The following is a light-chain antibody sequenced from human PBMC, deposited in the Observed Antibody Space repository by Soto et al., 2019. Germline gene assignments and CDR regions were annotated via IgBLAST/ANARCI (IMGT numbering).Light chain of an antibody. CDR3: KKCALAPCT. Sequence: ASQTISSWLAWYQQKPGKAPKLLIYKASTLQSGVPSRFSGSGSGTDFTLTISSLQPEDAATYYFKKCALAPCTFRGGTKVDIK. J-gene: IGKJ4*02. CDR1: QTISSW. V-gene: IGKV1-27*01. CDR2: KAS.